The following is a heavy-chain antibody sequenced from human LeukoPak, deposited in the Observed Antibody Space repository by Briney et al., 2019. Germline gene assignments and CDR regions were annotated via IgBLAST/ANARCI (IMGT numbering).Heavy chain of an antibody. CDR2: IYPDDADT. D-gene: IGHD3-22*01. CDR3: ARPNITNYHDRSGYDGFDF. V-gene: IGHV5-51*07. CDR1: GYKFSNYW. J-gene: IGHJ3*01. Sequence: GESLKISCKGSGYKFSNYWIAWVHQMPGKGLEWMGIIYPDDADTRYSPSFQGQVIISADKSINTAYLQWGTLKASDTAMYYCARPNITNYHDRSGYDGFDFWGQGQWSPSLQ.